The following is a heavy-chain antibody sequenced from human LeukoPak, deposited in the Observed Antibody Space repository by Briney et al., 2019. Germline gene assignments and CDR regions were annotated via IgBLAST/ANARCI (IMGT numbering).Heavy chain of an antibody. Sequence: ASVKVSCKASGYTFTSYDINWVRQATGQGREWMGWMNPNSGNTGYAQKFQGRVTITRNTSISTAYIELSSLRSEDTAVYYCARLYYDFWSGYYSDYWGQGTLVTVSS. CDR1: GYTFTSYD. CDR2: MNPNSGNT. V-gene: IGHV1-8*03. J-gene: IGHJ4*02. CDR3: ARLYYDFWSGYYSDY. D-gene: IGHD3-3*01.